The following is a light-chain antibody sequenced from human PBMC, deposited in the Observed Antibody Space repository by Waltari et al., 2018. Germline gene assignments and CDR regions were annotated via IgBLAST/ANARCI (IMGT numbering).Light chain of an antibody. CDR3: QQYYSLPYN. J-gene: IGKJ2*01. CDR1: QDISNY. CDR2: DVS. Sequence: DIQMTQSPSSLSASVGDRVTITCQASQDISNYLNWWQQKPGKDPKFLIYDVSNLERGVPSRFSGSGSGTDFTLTVSSLQPEDVGIYYYQQYYSLPYNFGQGTKLEIK. V-gene: IGKV1-33*01.